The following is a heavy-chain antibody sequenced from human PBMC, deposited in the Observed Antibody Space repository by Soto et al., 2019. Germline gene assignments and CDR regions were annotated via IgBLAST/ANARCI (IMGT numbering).Heavy chain of an antibody. J-gene: IGHJ4*02. CDR3: ANQKGAAASAPLDN. Sequence: EVQLLESGGGLVQPGESLRLSCAAYGFAFSSYAMSWVRQSPGRGLEWVSAISSSGGTLYYADSVKGRFTVSRDNSKNTLYLQMNSLTAEDTAEYYCANQKGAAASAPLDNWGQGTLVTVSS. D-gene: IGHD2-2*01. CDR2: ISSSGGTL. V-gene: IGHV3-23*01. CDR1: GFAFSSYA.